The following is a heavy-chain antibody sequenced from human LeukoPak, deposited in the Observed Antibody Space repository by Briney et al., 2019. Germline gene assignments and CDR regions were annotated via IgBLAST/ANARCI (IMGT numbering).Heavy chain of an antibody. J-gene: IGHJ3*02. CDR2: VSVGGYHT. CDR3: AKSHHGSGYQDAFDI. V-gene: IGHV3-23*01. Sequence: GGSLRPSCAASGFTFNSYAMNCVRQAPGKGLEWVSAVSVGGYHTYYSDSVKGRFTISRDNSMNTLYLQMNSLRAEDTAVYYCAKSHHGSGYQDAFDIWGQGTMVTVSS. D-gene: IGHD3-22*01. CDR1: GFTFNSYA.